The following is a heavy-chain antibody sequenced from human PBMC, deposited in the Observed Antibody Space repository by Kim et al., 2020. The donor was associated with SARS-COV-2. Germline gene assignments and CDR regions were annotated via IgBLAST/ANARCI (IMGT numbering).Heavy chain of an antibody. J-gene: IGHJ6*02. CDR2: INHSGST. D-gene: IGHD2-8*02. Sequence: SETLSLTCAVYGGSFSGYYWSWIRQPPGKGLEWIGEINHSGSTNYNPSLKSRVTISVDTSKNQFSLKLSSVTAADTAVYYCARGKYWRLVKNYYGMDVWGQGTTVTVSS. CDR3: ARGKYWRLVKNYYGMDV. V-gene: IGHV4-34*01. CDR1: GGSFSGYY.